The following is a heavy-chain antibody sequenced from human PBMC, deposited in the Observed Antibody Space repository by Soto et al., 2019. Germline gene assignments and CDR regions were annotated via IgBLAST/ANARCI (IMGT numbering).Heavy chain of an antibody. CDR2: TIPVFNTA. CDR3: ARGVYGSGNYYTGPSAFDI. J-gene: IGHJ3*02. CDR1: GGTLSAHG. Sequence: QLQLEQSGAEVKKPGSSVKISCKPSGGTLSAHGVSWLRQAPGQGLEWVGGTIPVFNTAKYAPKFQGRVTIAADKSTNIAYMELCSLRSDDTAFYYCARGVYGSGNYYTGPSAFDIWGQGTLVIVSS. V-gene: IGHV1-69*06. D-gene: IGHD3-10*01.